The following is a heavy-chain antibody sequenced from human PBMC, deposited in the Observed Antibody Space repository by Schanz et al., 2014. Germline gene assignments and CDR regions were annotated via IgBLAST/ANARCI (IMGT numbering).Heavy chain of an antibody. CDR2: IFLNDGGT. D-gene: IGHD3-16*01. CDR1: GYTFTDYY. V-gene: IGHV1-46*01. J-gene: IGHJ6*02. CDR3: ATIGVNDYWRFGLDL. Sequence: QVQLVQSGAEVKEPGASVKLSCKSSGYTFTDYYMQWVRQAPGQGLEWLGTIFLNDGGTHSAEKFQGRIIMTRDTSTSTVYLDLSSLRSADTAVYYCATIGVNDYWRFGLDLWGQGTTVTVSS.